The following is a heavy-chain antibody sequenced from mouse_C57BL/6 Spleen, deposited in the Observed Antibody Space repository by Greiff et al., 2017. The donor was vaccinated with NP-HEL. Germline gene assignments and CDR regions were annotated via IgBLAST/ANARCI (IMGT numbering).Heavy chain of an antibody. CDR1: GFSLTSYG. D-gene: IGHD1-1*01. J-gene: IGHJ1*03. Sequence: VQLQQSGPGLVQPSQSLSITCTVSGFSLTSYGVHWVRQSPGKGLEWLGVIWSGGSTDYNAAFISRLSISKDNSKSQVFFKMNSLQADDTAIYYCATPSTVVARGWYFDVWGTGTTVTVSS. CDR2: IWSGGST. V-gene: IGHV2-2*01. CDR3: ATPSTVVARGWYFDV.